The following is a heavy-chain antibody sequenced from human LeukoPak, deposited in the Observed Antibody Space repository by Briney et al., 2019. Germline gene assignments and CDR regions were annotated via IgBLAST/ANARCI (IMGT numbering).Heavy chain of an antibody. CDR3: TRDSGTYNWFDP. Sequence: GGSLRLSCAASAFTFSGSAIHWVRQSSGKGLEWVGQIDKKDKGYATATAYAASVKGRFTISRDDSINTAYLQMKSLKTEDTALYYCTRDSGTYNWFDPWGQGTLVTVSS. D-gene: IGHD1-26*01. CDR1: AFTFSGSA. CDR2: IDKKDKGYATAT. V-gene: IGHV3-73*01. J-gene: IGHJ5*02.